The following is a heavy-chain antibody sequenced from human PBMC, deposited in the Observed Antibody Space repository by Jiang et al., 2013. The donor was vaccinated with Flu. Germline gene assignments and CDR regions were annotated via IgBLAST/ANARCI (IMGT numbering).Heavy chain of an antibody. V-gene: IGHV4-30-4*01. Sequence: TLSLTCTVSGGSISSGDYYWSWIRQPPGKGLEWIGYIYYSGSTYYNPSLKSRVTISVDTSKNQFSLKLSSVTAADTAVYYCARGRFWNDHRGVAFDIWGQGTMVTVSS. CDR1: GGSISSGDYY. CDR3: ARGRFWNDHRGVAFDI. CDR2: IYYSGST. D-gene: IGHD1-1*01. J-gene: IGHJ3*02.